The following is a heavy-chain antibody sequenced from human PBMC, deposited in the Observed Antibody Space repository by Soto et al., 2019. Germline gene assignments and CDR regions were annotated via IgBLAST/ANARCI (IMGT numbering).Heavy chain of an antibody. CDR1: GGSISSGGYY. CDR2: IYYSGST. J-gene: IGHJ6*02. V-gene: IGHV4-31*03. Sequence: QVQLQESGPGLVKPSQTLSLTCTVSGGSISSGGYYWSWIRQHPGKGLEWIGYIYYSGSTYYNPSLKSRVTISVDTSKNQFSLKLSSVTAADTAVDYCARVAVTTAENYYYGMDVWGQGTTVTVSS. D-gene: IGHD4-17*01. CDR3: ARVAVTTAENYYYGMDV.